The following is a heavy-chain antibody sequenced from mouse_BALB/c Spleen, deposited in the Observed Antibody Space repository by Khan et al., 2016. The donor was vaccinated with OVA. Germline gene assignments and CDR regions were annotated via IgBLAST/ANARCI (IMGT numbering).Heavy chain of an antibody. CDR1: GYSITSDYA. J-gene: IGHJ4*01. D-gene: IGHD2-3*01. CDR3: ARDGSRYNYAMDY. V-gene: IGHV3-2*02. CDR2: ISYSGST. Sequence: EVKLEESGPGLVKPSQSLSLTCTVTGYSITSDYAWNWIRQFPGNKLEWMGYISYSGSTNYNPSLKSRISITRDTSKNQFFLQLNSVTTEDTATYYCARDGSRYNYAMDYWGQGTSVTGSS.